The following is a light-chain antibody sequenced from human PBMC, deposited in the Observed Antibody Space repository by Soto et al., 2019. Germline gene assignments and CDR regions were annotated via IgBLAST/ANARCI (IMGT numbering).Light chain of an antibody. Sequence: AIQMTQSPSSLSASVGDRVTITCRASQGIRNDLGWYQQKPGKAPKLLIYDASSLESGVPSRFSGSGSGTEFTLTISSLQPDDFATYYCQQYNSYSTWTFGQGTKVDIK. CDR1: QGIRND. V-gene: IGKV1-13*02. J-gene: IGKJ1*01. CDR2: DAS. CDR3: QQYNSYSTWT.